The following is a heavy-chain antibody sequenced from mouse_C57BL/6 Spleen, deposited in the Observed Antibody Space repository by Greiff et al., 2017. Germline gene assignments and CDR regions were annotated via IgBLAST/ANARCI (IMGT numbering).Heavy chain of an antibody. Sequence: EVMLVESGGGLVQPGGSLSLSCAASGFTFTDYYMSWVRQPPGKALEWLGFIRTKANGYTTEYSASVKGRFTISRDNSQSILYLQMNALRAEDSATYYCARDRDSSGSYAMDDWGQGTSVTVSS. D-gene: IGHD3-2*02. V-gene: IGHV7-3*01. CDR2: IRTKANGYTT. CDR3: ARDRDSSGSYAMDD. J-gene: IGHJ4*01. CDR1: GFTFTDYY.